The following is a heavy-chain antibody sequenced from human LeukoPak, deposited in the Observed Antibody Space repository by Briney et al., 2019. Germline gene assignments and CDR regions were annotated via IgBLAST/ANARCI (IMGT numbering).Heavy chain of an antibody. J-gene: IGHJ4*02. V-gene: IGHV4-34*01. CDR3: ARGITFYHLSPAH. CDR2: IDQSGST. Sequence: SETLSLTCAVSGGSFTGHHCSWIRQPPGKGLEWIGEIDQSGSTNYNPSLQSRFTISLDTSKNQFSLKLSSVTAADTAVYYCARGITFYHLSPAHWGQGALVTVSS. CDR1: GGSFTGHH. D-gene: IGHD1-14*01.